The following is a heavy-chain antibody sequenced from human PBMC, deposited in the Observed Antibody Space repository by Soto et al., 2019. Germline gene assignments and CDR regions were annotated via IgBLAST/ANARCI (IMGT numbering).Heavy chain of an antibody. V-gene: IGHV3-74*01. CDR3: AAERAEARGYSYGRTLDH. J-gene: IGHJ4*02. CDR1: GLTLSRHW. Sequence: EVQLVESGGGLVQPGGSLRLSCAASGLTLSRHWMHWVRQVPGKGLVWVARINSDGTTTAYVGSVKGRFTISRDNAKNTLSLQLNSLRAEDTARYYCAAERAEARGYSYGRTLDHWGQGTLVTVSS. CDR2: INSDGTTT. D-gene: IGHD3-10*01.